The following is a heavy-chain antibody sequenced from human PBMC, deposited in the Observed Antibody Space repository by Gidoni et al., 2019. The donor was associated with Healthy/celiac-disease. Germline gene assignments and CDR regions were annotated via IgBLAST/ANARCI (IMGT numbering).Heavy chain of an antibody. CDR3: ARDFSGWIDY. CDR2: ISSSSSYI. Sequence: EVQLVESGGGLVKPGGSLGLSCAASGFTFSSYSMNWVRQAPGKGLEWVSAISSSSSYIYYADSVKGRFTISRDNAKNSLYLQMNSLRAEDTAVYYCARDFSGWIDYWGQGTLVTVSS. V-gene: IGHV3-21*01. D-gene: IGHD6-19*01. J-gene: IGHJ4*02. CDR1: GFTFSSYS.